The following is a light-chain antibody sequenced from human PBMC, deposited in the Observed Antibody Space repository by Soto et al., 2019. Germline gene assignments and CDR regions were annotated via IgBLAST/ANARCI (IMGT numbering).Light chain of an antibody. Sequence: QSALTQPASVSGSPGQSITISCTGTSSDVGSYNLVSWYQQHPGKAPKLMIYEGNKRPSGVSNRFSGSKSANTASLTISGLQTEDEADYAGTNTFVFGTGTKLTVL. V-gene: IGLV2-23*01. CDR2: EGN. CDR1: SSDVGSYNL. CDR3: TNTFV. J-gene: IGLJ1*01.